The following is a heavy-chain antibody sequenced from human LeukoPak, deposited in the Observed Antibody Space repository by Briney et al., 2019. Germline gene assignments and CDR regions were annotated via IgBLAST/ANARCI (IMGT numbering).Heavy chain of an antibody. CDR1: GGSISPYY. CDR3: ARGPLSSRTTWTWFDP. Sequence: PSETLSLTCTVSGGSISPYYWTWIRQPPGKGLEWIGYIYSNGNTNYNPSLKSRITISVDTSKTQFSLRLRSVTAADTAVYYCARGPLSSRTTWTWFDPWGQGTLVTVSS. D-gene: IGHD6-13*01. V-gene: IGHV4-59*01. J-gene: IGHJ5*02. CDR2: IYSNGNT.